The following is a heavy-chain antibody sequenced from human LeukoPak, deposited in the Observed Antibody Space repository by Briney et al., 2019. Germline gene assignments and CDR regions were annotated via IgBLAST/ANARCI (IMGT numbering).Heavy chain of an antibody. D-gene: IGHD6-6*01. CDR1: VGSFSGYY. V-gene: IGHV4-34*01. CDR3: ARDVGYSSSSGAFDY. CDR2: INHSGST. J-gene: IGHJ4*02. Sequence: SETLSLTCAVYVGSFSGYYWSWIRQPPGKGLEWIGEINHSGSTNYNPSLKSRVTISVDTSKNQFSLKLSSVTAADTAVYYCARDVGYSSSSGAFDYWGQGTLVTVSS.